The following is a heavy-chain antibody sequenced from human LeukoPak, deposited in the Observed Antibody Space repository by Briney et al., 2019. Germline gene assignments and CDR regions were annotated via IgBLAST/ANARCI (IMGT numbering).Heavy chain of an antibody. V-gene: IGHV3-30*18. CDR2: ISYDGSNK. J-gene: IGHJ6*02. D-gene: IGHD7-27*01. CDR1: GFTFSSYG. CDR3: AKELGISYYYYGMDV. Sequence: GRSLRLSCVASGFTFSSYGMHWVRQAPGKGLEWVAVISYDGSNKYYADSVKGRFTISRDNSKNTLYLQMNSLRAEDTAVYYCAKELGISYYYYGMDVWGQGTTVTVSS.